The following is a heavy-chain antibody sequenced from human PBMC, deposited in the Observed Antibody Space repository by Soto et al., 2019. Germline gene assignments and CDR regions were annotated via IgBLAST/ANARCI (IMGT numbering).Heavy chain of an antibody. CDR1: GFTFENYA. V-gene: IGHV3-23*01. CDR2: ISGSGGTT. CDR3: AKDSWAMFGVPAGDYYAMDV. Sequence: PGGSLRLSCVASGFTFENYAMSWVRQAPGKGLEWVSAISGSGGTTYYSDSVKGRFTISRDNSKNTVYLQMNDLRVEDAAEYFCAKDSWAMFGVPAGDYYAMDVWGQGTTVTV. J-gene: IGHJ6*02. D-gene: IGHD3-3*01.